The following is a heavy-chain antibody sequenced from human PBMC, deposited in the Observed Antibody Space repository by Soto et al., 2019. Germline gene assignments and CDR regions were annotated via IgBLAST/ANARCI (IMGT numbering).Heavy chain of an antibody. D-gene: IGHD3-22*01. J-gene: IGHJ4*02. V-gene: IGHV3-48*03. CDR3: AREDISAWPSRGFDY. CDR2: ISSGGSTM. Sequence: WGSLRLSCSASVFTFTNYEMNWCRQAPGKGLEWVSYISSGGSTMYYADSVKGRFTISRENAKNSLYLQMNRLRDEDTAVYYCAREDISAWPSRGFDYWGQGTLVTVSS. CDR1: VFTFTNYE.